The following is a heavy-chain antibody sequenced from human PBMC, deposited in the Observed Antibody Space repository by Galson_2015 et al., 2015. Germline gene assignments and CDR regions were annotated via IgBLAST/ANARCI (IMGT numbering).Heavy chain of an antibody. Sequence: YHSGSTNYNPSLKSRVTISVDTSKNQFSLKLSSVTAADTAVYYCARLGGSGSYYPTFDYWGQGTLVTVSS. V-gene: IGHV4-39*01. CDR3: ARLGGSGSYYPTFDY. CDR2: YHSGST. J-gene: IGHJ4*02. D-gene: IGHD3-10*01.